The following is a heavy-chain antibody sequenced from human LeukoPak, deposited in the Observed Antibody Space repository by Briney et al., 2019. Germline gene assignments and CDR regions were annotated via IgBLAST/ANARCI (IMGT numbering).Heavy chain of an antibody. CDR1: GGSISSYY. Sequence: SETLSLTCTVSGGSISSYYWSWIRRPPGKGLEWIGYIYYSGSTNYNPSLKSRVTISVDTSKNQFSLKLSSVTAADTAVYYCARQTTVTYLFDFWGQGTRVTVSS. CDR2: IYYSGST. CDR3: ARQTTVTYLFDF. J-gene: IGHJ4*02. D-gene: IGHD4-17*01. V-gene: IGHV4-59*01.